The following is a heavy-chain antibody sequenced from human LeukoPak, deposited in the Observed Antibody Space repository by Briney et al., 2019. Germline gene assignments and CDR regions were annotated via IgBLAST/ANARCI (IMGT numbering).Heavy chain of an antibody. CDR1: GFTFSSYA. J-gene: IGHJ3*02. D-gene: IGHD3-3*01. Sequence: GGSLRLSCAASGFTFSSYAMSWVRQATGKGLEWVSAISGSGGSTYYADSVKGRFTISRDNSKNTLYLQMNSLRAEDTAVYYCAKCPRRFYGEDAFDIWGQGTMVTVSS. CDR3: AKCPRRFYGEDAFDI. CDR2: ISGSGGST. V-gene: IGHV3-23*01.